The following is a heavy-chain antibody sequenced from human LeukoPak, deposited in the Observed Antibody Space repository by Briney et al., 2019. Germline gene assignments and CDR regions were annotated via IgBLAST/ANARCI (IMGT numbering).Heavy chain of an antibody. Sequence: GGSLRLSCAASGFTVSNNYMSWVRQAPGKGLEWVSVIYSGGTTKYADSVGGRFSISRDNSKNTLHLQMNSLRADDTAVYYCAREKTGSDGYNHGFDYWGQGALVTVSS. CDR3: AREKTGSDGYNHGFDY. J-gene: IGHJ4*02. CDR2: IYSGGTT. CDR1: GFTVSNNY. D-gene: IGHD5-24*01. V-gene: IGHV3-53*01.